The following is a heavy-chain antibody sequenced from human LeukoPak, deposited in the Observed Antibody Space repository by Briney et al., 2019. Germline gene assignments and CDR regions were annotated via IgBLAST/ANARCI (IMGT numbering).Heavy chain of an antibody. CDR2: ISYDGSNK. Sequence: GGSLRLSCAATGFTFSSYAMHWVRQAPGKGLEWVAVISYDGSNKCYADSVKGRFTISRDNSKNTLYLQMNSLRAEDTAVYYCARTRTIAAHPDYWGQGTLVTVSS. V-gene: IGHV3-30-3*01. CDR1: GFTFSSYA. D-gene: IGHD6-6*01. J-gene: IGHJ4*02. CDR3: ARTRTIAAHPDY.